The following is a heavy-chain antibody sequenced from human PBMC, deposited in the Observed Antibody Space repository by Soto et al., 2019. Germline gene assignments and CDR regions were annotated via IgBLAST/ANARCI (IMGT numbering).Heavy chain of an antibody. J-gene: IGHJ6*02. CDR1: GFTFSSYA. CDR2: ISGSGGST. Sequence: GGSLRLSCAASGFTFSSYARSWVRQAPGKGLEWVSAISGSGGSTYYADSVKGRFTISRDNSKNTLYLQMNSLRAEDTAVYYCAKDRARYYASSGYYYGMDVWGQGTTVTVSS. V-gene: IGHV3-23*01. CDR3: AKDRARYYASSGYYYGMDV. D-gene: IGHD3-22*01.